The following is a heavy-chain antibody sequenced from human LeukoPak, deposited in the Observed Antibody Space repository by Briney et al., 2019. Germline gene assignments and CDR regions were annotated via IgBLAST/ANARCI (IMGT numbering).Heavy chain of an antibody. D-gene: IGHD3-3*01. CDR1: GFTFSSYA. Sequence: PGGSLRLSCAASGFTFSSYAMSWVRQAPGKGLEWVSAISGSGGSTYYADSVKGRFTISRDNSKNTLYLQMNSLRAEDTAVYYCAKDLPYVLRFLEWLSPSGYWGQGTLVTVSS. J-gene: IGHJ4*02. CDR3: AKDLPYVLRFLEWLSPSGY. V-gene: IGHV3-23*01. CDR2: ISGSGGST.